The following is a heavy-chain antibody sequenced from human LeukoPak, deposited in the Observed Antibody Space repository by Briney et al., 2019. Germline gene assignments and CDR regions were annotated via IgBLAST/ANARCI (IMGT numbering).Heavy chain of an antibody. Sequence: SETLSLTCTVSGGSISTYYWSWIRQSAGKGLEWIGRIYTSGTTNYNPSLRSRVPMSVDTSKNQFSLKLSSVTAADTAVYYCARIPSGSYNQYDYWGQGTLVTVSS. V-gene: IGHV4-4*07. J-gene: IGHJ4*02. CDR1: GGSISTYY. CDR3: ARIPSGSYNQYDY. CDR2: IYTSGTT. D-gene: IGHD1-26*01.